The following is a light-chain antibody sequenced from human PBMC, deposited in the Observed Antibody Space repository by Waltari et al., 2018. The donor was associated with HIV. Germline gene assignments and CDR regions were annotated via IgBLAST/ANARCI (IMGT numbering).Light chain of an antibody. V-gene: IGLV1-44*01. CDR3: AAWDDSLNGWV. Sequence: QSVLTQPSSASGTHGQRGAISCPGRCSNIERNTVTCYQQLPGTAHKLLVYSNNQRPSGVPDRISGSKSGTSASLAISGLQSEDEADYYCAAWDDSLNGWVFGGGTKLTVL. J-gene: IGLJ3*02. CDR1: CSNIERNT. CDR2: SNN.